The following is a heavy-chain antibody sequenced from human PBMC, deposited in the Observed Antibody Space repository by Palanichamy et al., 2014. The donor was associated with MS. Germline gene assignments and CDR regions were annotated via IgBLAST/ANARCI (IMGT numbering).Heavy chain of an antibody. J-gene: IGHJ4*02. D-gene: IGHD1-26*01. Sequence: VQLVESGGGLVQPGGSLRLSCAASGFTFSSYSMNWVRQAPGKGLEWASYISSSSSTIYYADSVKGRFTISRDNAKNSLYLQMNSLRAEDTAVYYCARKSHIVGATDYWGQGTLVTVSS. CDR2: ISSSSSTI. V-gene: IGHV3-48*01. CDR3: ARKSHIVGATDY. CDR1: GFTFSSYS.